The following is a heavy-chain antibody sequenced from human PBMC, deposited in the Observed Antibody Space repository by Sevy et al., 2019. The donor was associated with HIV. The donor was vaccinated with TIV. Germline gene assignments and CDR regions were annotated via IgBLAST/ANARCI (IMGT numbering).Heavy chain of an antibody. CDR3: ARDLPPSATTVAHFDC. V-gene: IGHV3-48*03. CDR1: GFIFSSNE. J-gene: IGHJ4*02. D-gene: IGHD4-17*01. CDR2: IGSSGSPI. Sequence: GGSLRLSCAASGFIFSSNEMNWVRQAPGKGLEWVSYIGSSGSPISYSDSVKGRFTISRDNARNSLYLQMNSLRAEDTAVYYCARDLPPSATTVAHFDCWGQGTLVTVSS.